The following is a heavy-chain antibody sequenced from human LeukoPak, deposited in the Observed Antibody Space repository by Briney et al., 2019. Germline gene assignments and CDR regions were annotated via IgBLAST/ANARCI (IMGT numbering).Heavy chain of an antibody. Sequence: SETLSLTCTVTGGSVSSDNYYWSWIRQPPGKGLEWIGYMYNSGSTNYSPSLKSRVTMSAETSKNQLSLKLSAVTAADTAVYYCARGKYSSSWYIFDPWGQGALVTVSS. J-gene: IGHJ5*02. D-gene: IGHD6-13*01. V-gene: IGHV4-61*01. CDR3: ARGKYSSSWYIFDP. CDR1: GGSVSSDNYY. CDR2: MYNSGST.